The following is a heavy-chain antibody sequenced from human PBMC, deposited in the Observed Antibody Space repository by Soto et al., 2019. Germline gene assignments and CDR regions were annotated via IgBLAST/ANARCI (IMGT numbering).Heavy chain of an antibody. CDR1: GFTFSSYA. J-gene: IGHJ4*02. V-gene: IGHV3-23*01. CDR3: AKGYRGYSSGWYVCDY. D-gene: IGHD6-19*01. Sequence: EVRLLESGGGLVQPGGSLRLSCAASGFTFSSYAMSWVRQAPGKGLEWVSAISGSGGSTYYADSVKGRFTISRDNSKNTLYLQMNSLRAEDTAVYYCAKGYRGYSSGWYVCDYWGQGTLVTVSS. CDR2: ISGSGGST.